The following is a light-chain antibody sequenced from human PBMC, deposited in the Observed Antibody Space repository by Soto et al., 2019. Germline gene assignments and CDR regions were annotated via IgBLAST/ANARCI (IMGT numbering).Light chain of an antibody. CDR1: QSVSRN. CDR3: QQYNGWPYT. Sequence: EIVMTQSPATLSVSPGERATLSCRASQSVSRNLAWYRQKPGQAPRLLIYGASTRATGTPARFSGSGSGTEFTLTFSSLQSEDFAVYYCQQYNGWPYTFGQGTKLEIK. CDR2: GAS. J-gene: IGKJ2*01. V-gene: IGKV3-15*01.